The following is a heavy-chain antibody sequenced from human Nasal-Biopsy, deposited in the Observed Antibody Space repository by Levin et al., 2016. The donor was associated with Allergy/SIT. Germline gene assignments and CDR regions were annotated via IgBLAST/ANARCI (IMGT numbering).Heavy chain of an antibody. Sequence: LSLTCAASGVTLTYAWISWVRQAPGKGLECVGHIKSKTDDGGTTDYAAPVKGRFTISRDDSKNTVSLQMNSLKTEDTGVYYCTTDGAHWGQGTLVTVSS. V-gene: IGHV3-15*01. J-gene: IGHJ4*02. CDR3: TTDGAH. CDR2: IKSKTDDGGTT. CDR1: GVTLTYAW.